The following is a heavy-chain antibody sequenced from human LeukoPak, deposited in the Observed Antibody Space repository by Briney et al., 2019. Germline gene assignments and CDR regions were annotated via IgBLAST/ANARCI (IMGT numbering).Heavy chain of an antibody. CDR2: IIPIFGTA. Sequence: GASVKVSCKASGYTFTGYYMHWVRQAPGQGLEWMGGIIPIFGTANYAQKFQGRVTITADESTSTAYMELSSLRSEDTAVYYCARVDRSSSWYYFDYWGQGTLVTVSS. D-gene: IGHD6-13*01. V-gene: IGHV1-69*13. J-gene: IGHJ4*02. CDR3: ARVDRSSSWYYFDY. CDR1: GYTFTGYY.